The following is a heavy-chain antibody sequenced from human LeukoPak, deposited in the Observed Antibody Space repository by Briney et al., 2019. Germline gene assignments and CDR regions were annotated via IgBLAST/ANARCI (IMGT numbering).Heavy chain of an antibody. Sequence: PGGSLRLSCAASGLTFSTYAMSWVRQAPGKGLEWVAFIHYDGSNKYYANSVKGRFTISRDNSKNTLYLHMNSLRAKDTAVYYCAKDPIRGVRPYYFSSWGQGTLVTVSS. J-gene: IGHJ4*02. V-gene: IGHV3-30*02. CDR3: AKDPIRGVRPYYFSS. CDR1: GLTFSTYA. CDR2: IHYDGSNK. D-gene: IGHD3-10*01.